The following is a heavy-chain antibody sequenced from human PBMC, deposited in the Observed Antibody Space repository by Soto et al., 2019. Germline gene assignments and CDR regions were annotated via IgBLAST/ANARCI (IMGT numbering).Heavy chain of an antibody. J-gene: IGHJ3*02. CDR3: ARDNPYYYDSSGYLAAFDI. Sequence: GGSLRLSCAASGFTFSSYWMSWVRQAPGKGLEWVANIKQDGSEKYYVDSVKGRFTISRDNAKNSLYLQMNSLRAEDTAVYYCARDNPYYYDSSGYLAAFDIWGQGTMVTVSS. D-gene: IGHD3-22*01. CDR2: IKQDGSEK. CDR1: GFTFSSYW. V-gene: IGHV3-7*05.